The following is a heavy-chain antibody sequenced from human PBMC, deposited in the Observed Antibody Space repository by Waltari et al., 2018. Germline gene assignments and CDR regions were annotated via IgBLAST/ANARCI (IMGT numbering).Heavy chain of an antibody. Sequence: EVQLVESGGGLVQPGGSLRLSCAASGFTFSSYWMSWVRQAPGKGLEWVANIKQDGSEKYYVDSVKGRFTISRDNAKNSLYLQMNSLRAEDTAVYYCARVLDYYDSSGYYYWGQGTLVTVSS. CDR1: GFTFSSYW. CDR2: IKQDGSEK. CDR3: ARVLDYYDSSGYYY. J-gene: IGHJ4*02. D-gene: IGHD3-22*01. V-gene: IGHV3-7*01.